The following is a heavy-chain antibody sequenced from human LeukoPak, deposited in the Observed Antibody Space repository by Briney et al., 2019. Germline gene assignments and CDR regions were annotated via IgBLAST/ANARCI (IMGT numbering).Heavy chain of an antibody. J-gene: IGHJ4*02. Sequence: GGSLRLSCAASGFTFSSYGMHWVRQAPGKGLEWVAVIWYDGSNKYYADSVKGRFTISRDNSKNTLYLQMNSLRAEDTAVYYCATDPGTMIVGYYFDYWGQGTLVTVSS. CDR1: GFTFSSYG. CDR3: ATDPGTMIVGYYFDY. D-gene: IGHD3-22*01. CDR2: IWYDGSNK. V-gene: IGHV3-33*01.